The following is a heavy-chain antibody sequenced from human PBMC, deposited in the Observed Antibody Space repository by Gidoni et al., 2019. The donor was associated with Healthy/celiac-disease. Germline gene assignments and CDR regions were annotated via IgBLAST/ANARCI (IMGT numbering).Heavy chain of an antibody. D-gene: IGHD3-10*01. CDR2: IIPIFGTA. V-gene: IGHV1-69*01. CDR1: GGTFSSYA. J-gene: IGHJ6*02. CDR3: ARIGEVSAGYYYYGMDV. Sequence: QLQLVQSGAEVKKPGSSVKVSCKASGGTFSSYAISWVRQAPGQGLEWMGGIIPIFGTANYAQKFQGRVTITADESTSTAYMELSSLRSEDTAVYYCARIGEVSAGYYYYGMDVWGQGTTVTVSS.